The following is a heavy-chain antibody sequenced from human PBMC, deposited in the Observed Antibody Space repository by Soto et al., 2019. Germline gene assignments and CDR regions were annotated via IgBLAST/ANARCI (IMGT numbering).Heavy chain of an antibody. CDR1: GGSISSGGYY. D-gene: IGHD3-10*01. Sequence: SETLSLTCAVSGGSISSGGYYWSWIRQPPGKGLEWIGYIYYSGATYYNPSLKSRFTISVDTSKNQISLQLSSVTAADTAVFYCAGVRNYYGSGSYSDYWGQGTLVTVSS. CDR3: AGVRNYYGSGSYSDY. J-gene: IGHJ4*02. V-gene: IGHV4-31*11. CDR2: IYYSGAT.